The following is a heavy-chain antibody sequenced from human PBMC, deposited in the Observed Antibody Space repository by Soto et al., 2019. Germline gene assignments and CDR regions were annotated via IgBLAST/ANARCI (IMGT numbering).Heavy chain of an antibody. CDR2: ISSSSRYI. J-gene: IGHJ4*02. V-gene: IGHV3-21*01. D-gene: IGHD4-17*01. CDR3: ARDAYGDYGFDY. CDR1: GFTFSSYS. Sequence: EVQLVESGGGLVKPGGSLRLSCAASGFTFSSYSMNWVRQAPGKGLEWVSSISSSSRYIYYADSVKGRFTISRDNAKNSLYLQMNSLRAEDTAVYYCARDAYGDYGFDYWGQGTLVTDSS.